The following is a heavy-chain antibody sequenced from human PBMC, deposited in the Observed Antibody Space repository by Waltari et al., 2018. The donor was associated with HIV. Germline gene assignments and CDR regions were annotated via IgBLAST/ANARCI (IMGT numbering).Heavy chain of an antibody. CDR2: IWYDGSNK. J-gene: IGHJ4*02. CDR1: GFTFGGCG. D-gene: IGHD3-22*01. V-gene: IGHV3-33*01. CDR3: AARQNYYDSSRDFDY. Sequence: QVQLVESGGGVVQPGRSLRLSWAASGFTFGGCGVRWGSQAPGKGLEWVAVIWYDGSNKYYADSVKGRFTISRDNSKNTLYLQMNSLRAEDTAVYYCAARQNYYDSSRDFDYWGQGTLVTVSS.